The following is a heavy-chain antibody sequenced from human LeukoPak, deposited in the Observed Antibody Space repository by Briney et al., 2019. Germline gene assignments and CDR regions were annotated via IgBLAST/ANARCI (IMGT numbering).Heavy chain of an antibody. J-gene: IGHJ3*01. CDR3: ARHGPVVTATDAFDL. Sequence: SETLSLTCTVSGGSISSSSYYWGWIRQPPWKGLEWIGTIYYSGSTYYNPSLKSRVTISVDTSKNQLSLRLSAVTAADTAVYYCARHGPVVTATDAFDLWGQGTMVTVSS. D-gene: IGHD2-21*02. V-gene: IGHV4-39*01. CDR2: IYYSGST. CDR1: GGSISSSSYY.